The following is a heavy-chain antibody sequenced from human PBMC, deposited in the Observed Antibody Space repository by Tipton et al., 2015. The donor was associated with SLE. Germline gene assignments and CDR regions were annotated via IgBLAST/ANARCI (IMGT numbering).Heavy chain of an antibody. CDR1: GASTSRHY. V-gene: IGHV4-59*11. D-gene: IGHD3-16*01. CDR3: ARDLTLGRWYFDL. CDR2: INYSGST. Sequence: TLSLTCTVSGASTSRHYWSWIRQSPGKGLEWIGYINYSGSTTKNPTLESRVTISVDTSKNQFSLRLSSVTAADTAVYYCARDLTLGRWYFDLWGRGTRVTVSS. J-gene: IGHJ2*01.